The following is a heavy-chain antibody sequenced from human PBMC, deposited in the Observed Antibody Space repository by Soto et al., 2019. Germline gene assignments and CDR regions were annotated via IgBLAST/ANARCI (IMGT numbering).Heavy chain of an antibody. CDR1: GFTFSSYA. J-gene: IGHJ4*02. V-gene: IGHV3-23*01. Sequence: PGGSLRFSCAASGFTFSSYAMSWVRQAPGKGLEWASAVSGSGGSTYYADSVKGRFTISRDNSKNTLFLQMSGLRAVDTAVYYCARVSVPAGYFDYWGQGTLVTVSS. D-gene: IGHD2-2*01. CDR3: ARVSVPAGYFDY. CDR2: VSGSGGST.